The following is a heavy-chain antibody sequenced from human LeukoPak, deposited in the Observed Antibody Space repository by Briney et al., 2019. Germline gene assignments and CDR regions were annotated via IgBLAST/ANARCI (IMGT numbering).Heavy chain of an antibody. J-gene: IGHJ6*03. Sequence: GGSLRLSCAASGFTVSSNYMSWVRQAPGKGLEWVSVIDSGGSTYDAHSVKGRFTISRDNSRNTLYLQMNSMRAEDTAVYYCARSTVVTGRYYYYYMDVWGKGTTVSVSS. CDR2: IDSGGST. CDR3: ARSTVVTGRYYYYYMDV. V-gene: IGHV3-53*01. CDR1: GFTVSSNY. D-gene: IGHD4-23*01.